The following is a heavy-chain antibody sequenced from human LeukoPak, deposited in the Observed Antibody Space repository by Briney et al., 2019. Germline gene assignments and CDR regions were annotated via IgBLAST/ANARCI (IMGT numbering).Heavy chain of an antibody. CDR2: IYTSGST. V-gene: IGHV4-61*02. CDR3: ARPTTIDAFDI. CDR1: GGSISSGSYY. J-gene: IGHJ3*02. Sequence: SETLSLTCTVSGGSISSGSYYWSWIWQPAGKGLEWIGRIYTSGSTNYNPSLKSRVTISVDTSKNQFSLKLSSVTAADTAVYYCARPTTIDAFDIWGQGTMVTVSS. D-gene: IGHD3-9*01.